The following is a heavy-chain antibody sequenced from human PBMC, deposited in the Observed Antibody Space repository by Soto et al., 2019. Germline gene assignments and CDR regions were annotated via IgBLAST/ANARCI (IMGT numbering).Heavy chain of an antibody. CDR3: AGGQDNLAVNFDY. Sequence: GVSLRLSCAASGCSFSDYYMSWIRQSPGKGLEWLSYITSSSSYTHYADSVKGRFTISRNNAKNSLYLQMNSLRAEDTAVYYCAGGQDNLAVNFDYWGQGTPVTVSS. D-gene: IGHD1-1*01. CDR1: GCSFSDYY. J-gene: IGHJ4*02. CDR2: ITSSSSYT. V-gene: IGHV3-11*03.